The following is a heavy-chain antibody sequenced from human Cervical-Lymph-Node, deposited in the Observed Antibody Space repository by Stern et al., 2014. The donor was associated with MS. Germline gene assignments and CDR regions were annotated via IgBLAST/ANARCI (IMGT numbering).Heavy chain of an antibody. CDR2: VIYNGTNK. V-gene: IGHV3-30*14. J-gene: IGHJ4*02. CDR1: GFPLKGYP. CDR3: AKYAQSFDS. D-gene: IGHD2-2*01. Sequence: VQLVESGGGGFQPGRARRLPWAAPGFPLKGYPMQWVRRAPGKGREWVAVVIYNGTNKYYADSVKGRFTISRDNSKNTLFLQMNSLRPEDSAVYYCAKYAQSFDSWGQGTLVTVSS.